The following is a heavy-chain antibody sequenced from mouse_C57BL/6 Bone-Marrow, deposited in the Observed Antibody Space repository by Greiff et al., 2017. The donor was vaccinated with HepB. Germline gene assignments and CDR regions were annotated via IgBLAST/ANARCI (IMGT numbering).Heavy chain of an antibody. J-gene: IGHJ3*01. CDR2: IHPSDSVT. CDR3: AYYSNPFAY. V-gene: IGHV1-74*01. CDR1: GYTFTSYW. D-gene: IGHD2-5*01. Sequence: QVQLQQPGAELVKPGASVKVSCKASGYTFTSYWMHWVKQRPGKGLEWIGRIHPSDSVTNYNQKFKGKATLTVDKSSSTAYMQLSSLTSEDSAVYYSAYYSNPFAYWGQGTLVTVSA.